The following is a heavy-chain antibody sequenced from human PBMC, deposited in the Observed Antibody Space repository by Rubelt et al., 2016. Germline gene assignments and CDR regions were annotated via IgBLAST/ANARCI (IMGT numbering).Heavy chain of an antibody. D-gene: IGHD6-19*01. CDR1: GYTFTSYG. Sequence: QVQLVQSGAEVKKPGASVKVSCKASGYTFTSYGISWVRQAPGQGLEWMGWISAYNGNTNYAQKHQGRVPMATDTSTSTAYMELRSLRSDDTAVYYCARDRTWLVPGLDAFDIWGQGTMVTVSS. CDR3: ARDRTWLVPGLDAFDI. J-gene: IGHJ3*02. V-gene: IGHV1-18*01. CDR2: ISAYNGNT.